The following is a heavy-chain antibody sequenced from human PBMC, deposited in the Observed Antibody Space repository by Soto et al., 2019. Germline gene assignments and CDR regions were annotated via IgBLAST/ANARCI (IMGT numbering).Heavy chain of an antibody. CDR2: IYSGGDT. CDR1: GLSVSSTY. V-gene: IGHV3-53*01. D-gene: IGHD2-21*01. J-gene: IGHJ4*02. CDR3: ATDHHCGGDC. Sequence: EVRLVESGGGLIQPGGSLRLSCEGSGLSVSSTYMSWIRQAPGEGLEWVSLIYSGGDTYYTDSVKGRFTVSRDSSTDTLYLQMNSLRVEDTAIYYCATDHHCGGDCWGQGTLVTVS.